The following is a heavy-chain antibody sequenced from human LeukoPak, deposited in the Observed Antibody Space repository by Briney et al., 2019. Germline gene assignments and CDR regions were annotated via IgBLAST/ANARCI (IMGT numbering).Heavy chain of an antibody. J-gene: IGHJ4*02. CDR1: GGSISSGGYS. V-gene: IGHV4-30-2*01. Sequence: NPSETLSLTCAVSGGSISSGGYSWSWIRQPPGKGLEWIGYIYHSGSTYYNPSLKSRVTISVDRSKNQFSLKLSSVTAADTAVYYCARGQRIYSSSWGVYFDYWGQGTLVTVS. CDR3: ARGQRIYSSSWGVYFDY. CDR2: IYHSGST. D-gene: IGHD6-13*01.